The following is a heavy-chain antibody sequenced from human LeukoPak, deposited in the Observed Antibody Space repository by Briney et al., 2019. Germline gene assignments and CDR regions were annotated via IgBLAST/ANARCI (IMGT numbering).Heavy chain of an antibody. D-gene: IGHD3-10*01. CDR2: INHSGGT. V-gene: IGHV4-34*01. J-gene: IGHJ6*02. CDR3: ARNPYRSGAMDV. CDR1: GGSFSDYY. Sequence: SETLSLTCEVYGGSFSDYYWSWIRQPPGKGLEWIGEINHSGGTSYNPSLKSRVTMSVDTSKNQFSVKLTSVTAADTAVYYCARNPYRSGAMDVWGQGTTVTVSS.